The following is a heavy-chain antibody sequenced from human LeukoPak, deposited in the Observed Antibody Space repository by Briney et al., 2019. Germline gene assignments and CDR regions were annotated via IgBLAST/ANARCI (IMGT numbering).Heavy chain of an antibody. CDR3: AKDLLWFGELSTPTFDY. D-gene: IGHD3-10*01. V-gene: IGHV3-9*01. Sequence: GGSLRLSCTVSGFTVSSNSMSWVRQAPGKGLEWVSGISWNSGSIGYADSVKGRFTISRDNAKNSLYLQMNSLRAEDTALYYCAKDLLWFGELSTPTFDYWGQGTLVTVSS. CDR1: GFTVSSNS. J-gene: IGHJ4*02. CDR2: ISWNSGSI.